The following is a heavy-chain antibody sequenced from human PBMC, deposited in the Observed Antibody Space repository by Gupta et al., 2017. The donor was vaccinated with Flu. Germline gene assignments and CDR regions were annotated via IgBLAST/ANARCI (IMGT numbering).Heavy chain of an antibody. V-gene: IGHV3-23*01. CDR3: AKGGTPLWSWYFDL. Sequence: EVPLLESGGGLLQPGGSLRLSCAASGFTCSSYAMRWARQAPGKGLEWVSANSGKGGNTYYAESVEGRFTISRENSKNTLYLQMNSLRAEDTAVYDCAKGGTPLWSWYFDLWGRGTLVTVSS. J-gene: IGHJ2*01. D-gene: IGHD3-3*01. CDR1: GFTCSSYA. CDR2: NSGKGGNT.